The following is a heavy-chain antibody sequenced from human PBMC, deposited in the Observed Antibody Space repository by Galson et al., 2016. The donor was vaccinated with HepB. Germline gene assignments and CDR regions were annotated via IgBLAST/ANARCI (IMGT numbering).Heavy chain of an antibody. CDR3: AGVVRGVRGFDP. D-gene: IGHD3-10*01. J-gene: IGHJ5*02. CDR1: GYSFTSYW. V-gene: IGHV5-51*01. Sequence: QSGAEVKKPGESLKISCKGSGYSFTSYWIGWVRQMPGKGLECMGIIYPDDSDTRYSPSFQGQVTISPAKSISTANLQWSSLKASDTAMDYYAGVVRGVRGFDPWGQGTLVTVSS. CDR2: IYPDDSDT.